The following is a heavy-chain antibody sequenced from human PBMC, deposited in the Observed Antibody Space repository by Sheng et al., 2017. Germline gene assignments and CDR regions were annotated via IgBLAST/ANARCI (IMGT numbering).Heavy chain of an antibody. Sequence: QVQLQQWGAGLLKPSETLSLTCAVYGDSFSGYSWNWIRQPPGKGLEWIGEINHSGSTNYTPSLKSQVTISIDTSNNQFSLKLSSVTAADTAVYYCARGPFRYCTGSSCYYFDSWGQGTLVTVSS. CDR3: ARGPFRYCTGSSCYYFDS. CDR2: INHSGST. J-gene: IGHJ4*02. V-gene: IGHV4-34*01. CDR1: GDSFSGYS. D-gene: IGHD2-15*01.